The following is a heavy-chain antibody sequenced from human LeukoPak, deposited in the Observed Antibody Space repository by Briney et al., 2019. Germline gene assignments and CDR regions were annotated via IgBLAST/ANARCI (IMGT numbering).Heavy chain of an antibody. Sequence: ASVKVSCKASGYTFTGYYMHWVRQAPGQGLEWMGWINPNSGGTNYAQKFQGRVTMTRDTSISTAYMELSRLRSEDTAVYYCARLWVGAGEGFAFDIWGQGTMVTVSS. J-gene: IGHJ3*02. CDR2: INPNSGGT. D-gene: IGHD1-26*01. CDR3: ARLWVGAGEGFAFDI. CDR1: GYTFTGYY. V-gene: IGHV1-2*02.